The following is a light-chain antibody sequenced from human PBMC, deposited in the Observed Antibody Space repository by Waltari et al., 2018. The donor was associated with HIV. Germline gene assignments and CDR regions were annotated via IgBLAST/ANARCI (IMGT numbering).Light chain of an antibody. Sequence: QAGLTQPPSLSVGVGQTATLTCPGESNNVDDKGEAQLQHHQGHPPKFLSHRNNTRASGVSEKFSAFRSGKTAFLTITGLRPEDEADYFCSAWDNTLNGWVFGGGTQLTVL. J-gene: IGLJ3*02. CDR1: SNNVDDKG. CDR3: SAWDNTLNGWV. CDR2: RNN. V-gene: IGLV10-54*04.